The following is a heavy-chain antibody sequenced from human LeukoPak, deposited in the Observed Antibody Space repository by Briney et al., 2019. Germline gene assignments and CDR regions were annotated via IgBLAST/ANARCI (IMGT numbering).Heavy chain of an antibody. CDR2: INPSGGST. CDR3: ARGGDLRYFDWLSRNWFDP. Sequence: ASVKVSCKASGYTFTSYYMHWVRQAPGQGLEWMGIINPSGGSTSYAQKFQGRVTITRDTSASTAYMELSSLRSEDTAVYYCARGGDLRYFDWLSRNWFDPWGQGTLVTVSS. J-gene: IGHJ5*02. CDR1: GYTFTSYY. D-gene: IGHD3-9*01. V-gene: IGHV1-46*01.